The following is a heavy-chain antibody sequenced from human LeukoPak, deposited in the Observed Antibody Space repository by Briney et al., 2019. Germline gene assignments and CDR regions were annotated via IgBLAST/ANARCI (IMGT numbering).Heavy chain of an antibody. CDR1: GFTFSNYG. V-gene: IGHV3-30*18. Sequence: PGRSLTLSCAASGFTFSNYGLHWVRQAPGKGLDWVAVISYDGSNKYYADSVKGRVTISRDNSKNTVYLQMNSLRTEDTAVYYCAKGLYYGLGSYFPFDFWGQGTLVTVSS. CDR3: AKGLYYGLGSYFPFDF. J-gene: IGHJ4*02. D-gene: IGHD3-10*01. CDR2: ISYDGSNK.